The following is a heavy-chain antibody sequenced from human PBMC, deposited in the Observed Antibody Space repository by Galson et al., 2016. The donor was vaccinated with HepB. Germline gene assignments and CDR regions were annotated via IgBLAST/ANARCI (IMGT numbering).Heavy chain of an antibody. CDR1: GVTLSTSA. CDR3: AARGNSWPYY. Sequence: SARLPCRASGVTLSTSAVQWVRQARGQHLEWIGWIVAGNGDTKYAQKFQERVTITRDMSTRTAYMELSSLTSEDTAVYYCAARGNSWPYYWGQGTLVTVSS. J-gene: IGHJ4*02. D-gene: IGHD6-13*01. CDR2: IVAGNGDT. V-gene: IGHV1-58*01.